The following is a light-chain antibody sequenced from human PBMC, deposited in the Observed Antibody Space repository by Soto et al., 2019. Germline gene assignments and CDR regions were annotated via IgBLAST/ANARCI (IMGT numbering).Light chain of an antibody. Sequence: EIVLTQSPATLSLSPGERATLSCRASQSVTSNYLAWYQQKPGQAPRLLIYGASSRATAITDRFSGSGSGTDFTLTISRLEPEDLAVYHCQQYGDSPQTFGQGTKVEIK. CDR3: QQYGDSPQT. J-gene: IGKJ1*01. CDR1: QSVTSNY. CDR2: GAS. V-gene: IGKV3-20*01.